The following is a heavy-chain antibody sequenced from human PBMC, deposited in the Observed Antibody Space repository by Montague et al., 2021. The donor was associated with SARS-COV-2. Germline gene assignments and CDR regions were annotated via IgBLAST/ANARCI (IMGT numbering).Heavy chain of an antibody. CDR1: GGSIRSSSFY. Sequence: SETRSLTCTVSGGSIRSSSFYWGWIRQPPGKGLEWIGSISSSGYTYYNPSLKSRVTISVDTSKNQFSLKLSSVTAADTAVYYCARDYDDYLDFWGQGNLVTVSS. D-gene: IGHD4-17*01. CDR2: ISSSGYT. J-gene: IGHJ4*02. V-gene: IGHV4-39*01. CDR3: ARDYDDYLDF.